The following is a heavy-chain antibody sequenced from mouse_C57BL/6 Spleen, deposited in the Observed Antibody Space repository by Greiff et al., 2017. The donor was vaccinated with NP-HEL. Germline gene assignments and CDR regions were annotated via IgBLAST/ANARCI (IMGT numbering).Heavy chain of an antibody. Sequence: VQLQQSGPELVKPGASVKISCKASGYTFTDYYMNWVKQSHGKSLEWIGDINPNNGGTSYNQKFKGKATLTVDKSSSTAYMELRSLTSEDSAVYYCARAPTVVDAMDYWGQGTSVTVSS. CDR3: ARAPTVVDAMDY. J-gene: IGHJ4*01. V-gene: IGHV1-26*01. CDR1: GYTFTDYY. D-gene: IGHD1-1*01. CDR2: INPNNGGT.